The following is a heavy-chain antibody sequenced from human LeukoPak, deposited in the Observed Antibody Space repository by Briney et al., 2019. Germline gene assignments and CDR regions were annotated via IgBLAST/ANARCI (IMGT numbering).Heavy chain of an antibody. J-gene: IGHJ4*02. CDR3: TGPMPPSY. CDR2: ISRSSNYI. CDR1: GFTFSSYS. Sequence: PGGSLRLSCAASGFTFSSYSMNWVRQAPGKGLEWVSSISRSSNYIYYADSVKGRFTISRDNAKNTVYLQMNSLRAEDTAVYYCTGPMPPSYWGQGTLVTVSS. D-gene: IGHD2-2*01. V-gene: IGHV3-21*01.